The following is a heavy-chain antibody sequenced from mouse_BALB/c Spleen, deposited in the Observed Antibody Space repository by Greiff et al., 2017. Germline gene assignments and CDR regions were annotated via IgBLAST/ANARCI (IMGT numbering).Heavy chain of an antibody. CDR1: GFTFSSYA. CDR3: ARGGYGSSYHYFDY. Sequence: EVKLVESGGGLVQPGGSLKLSCAASGFTFSSYAMSWVRQTPEKRLEWVASISSGGSTYYPDSVKGRFTISRDNARNILYLQMSSLRSEDTAMYYCARGGYGSSYHYFDYWGQGTTRTVSS. J-gene: IGHJ2*01. V-gene: IGHV5-6-5*01. CDR2: ISSGGST. D-gene: IGHD1-1*01.